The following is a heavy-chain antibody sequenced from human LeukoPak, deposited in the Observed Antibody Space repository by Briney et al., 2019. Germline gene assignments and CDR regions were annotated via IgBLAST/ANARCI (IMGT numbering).Heavy chain of an antibody. J-gene: IGHJ4*02. V-gene: IGHV3-30*02. CDR2: IYPDGTNK. D-gene: IGHD3-10*01. Sequence: PGGSLRLSCAASGFTFSTYGMHWVRQAPGKGLEWVACIYPDGTNKDYADSVKGRFIISRDNSKNTLYLQMNSLRAEDTAVYYCAKDLHYGSADYWGQGTLVTVSS. CDR1: GFTFSTYG. CDR3: AKDLHYGSADY.